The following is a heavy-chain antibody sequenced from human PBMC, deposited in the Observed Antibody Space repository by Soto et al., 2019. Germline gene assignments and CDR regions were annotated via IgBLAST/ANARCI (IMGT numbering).Heavy chain of an antibody. V-gene: IGHV1-18*01. D-gene: IGHD1-26*01. J-gene: IGHJ4*02. CDR2: ISAYNGNT. CDR3: AIFNPSTGSSSPTDPYFDY. Sequence: ASVKVSCKASGYTFTSYGISWVRQAPGQGLEWMGWISAYNGNTNYAQKLQGRVTMTTDTSTSTAYMELRSLRSDDTAVYYCAIFNPSTGSSSPTDPYFDYWGQGILSSVSS. CDR1: GYTFTSYG.